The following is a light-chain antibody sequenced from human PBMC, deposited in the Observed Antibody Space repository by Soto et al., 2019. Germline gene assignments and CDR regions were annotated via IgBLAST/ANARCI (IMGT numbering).Light chain of an antibody. J-gene: IGKJ4*01. V-gene: IGKV3-15*01. CDR2: GAS. CDR3: QQYNNWPLT. CDR1: QTVHTN. Sequence: VMTQSQATLSVSPGDRVTLCCRASQTVHTNLAWFQQKTGQAPRLLIYGASTRATGIPARFSAIVSGTELTINLSSLQSEDGAVYYCQQYNNWPLTFGGGTKV.